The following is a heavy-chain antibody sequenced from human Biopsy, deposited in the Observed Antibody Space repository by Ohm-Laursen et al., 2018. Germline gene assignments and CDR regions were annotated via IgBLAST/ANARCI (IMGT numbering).Heavy chain of an antibody. D-gene: IGHD1-26*01. CDR1: GGSISSYY. CDR3: ARHAPSYSGSYWRYFDL. J-gene: IGHJ2*01. V-gene: IGHV4-59*08. CDR2: IYYTGST. Sequence: SETLSLTCPVSGGSISSYYWSWIRQPPGKGLEWIGYIYYTGSTNYNPSLKSRVTISVDTSMNHLSLRLTSVTAADTAVYYCARHAPSYSGSYWRYFDLWGRGTLVTASS.